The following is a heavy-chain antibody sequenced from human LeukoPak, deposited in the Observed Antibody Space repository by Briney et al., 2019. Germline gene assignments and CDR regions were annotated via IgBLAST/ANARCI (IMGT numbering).Heavy chain of an antibody. V-gene: IGHV4-39*07. Sequence: SETLSLTCTVSGGSITSYYWSWIRQPPGKGLEWIGSIYYSGSTYYNPSLKSRVTISVDTSKNQFSLKLSSVTAADTAVYYCARANDYYDSSPGGYWGQGTLVTVSS. CDR1: GGSITSYY. CDR3: ARANDYYDSSPGGY. J-gene: IGHJ4*02. D-gene: IGHD3-22*01. CDR2: IYYSGST.